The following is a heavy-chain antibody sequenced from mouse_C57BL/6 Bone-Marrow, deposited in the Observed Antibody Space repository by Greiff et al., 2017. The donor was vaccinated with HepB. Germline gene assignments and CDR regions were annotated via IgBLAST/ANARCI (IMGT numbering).Heavy chain of an antibody. D-gene: IGHD2-5*01. V-gene: IGHV5-15*01. CDR3: ARPAYYSNRWFAY. Sequence: EVQLVESGGGLVQPGGSLKLSCAASGFTFSDYGMAWVRQAPRKGPEWVAFISNLAYSIYYADTVTGRFTISRENTKNTLYLEMSSLRSEDTAMYYCARPAYYSNRWFAYWGQGTLVTVSA. J-gene: IGHJ3*01. CDR1: GFTFSDYG. CDR2: ISNLAYSI.